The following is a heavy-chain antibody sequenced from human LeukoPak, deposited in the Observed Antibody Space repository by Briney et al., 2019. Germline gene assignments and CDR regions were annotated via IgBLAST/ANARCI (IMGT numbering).Heavy chain of an antibody. V-gene: IGHV4-59*12. Sequence: PSETLSLTCTVSGGSISSYYWSWIRQPPGKGLEWIGYIYYSGSTNYNPSLKSRVTISVDTSKNQFSLKLSSVTAADTAVYYCAKDPRSGYDSLLPWGQGTLVTVSS. CDR3: AKDPRSGYDSLLP. D-gene: IGHD5-12*01. CDR2: IYYSGST. J-gene: IGHJ5*02. CDR1: GGSISSYY.